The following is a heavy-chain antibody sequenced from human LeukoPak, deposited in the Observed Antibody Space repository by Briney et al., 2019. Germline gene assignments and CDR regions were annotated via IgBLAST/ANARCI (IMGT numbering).Heavy chain of an antibody. D-gene: IGHD1-26*01. V-gene: IGHV1-2*02. CDR1: GYTFTGFY. Sequence: GASVKVSCKTSGYTFTGFYIHWVRQAPGQGLDWMGWINPHSGETNYAPKFQGRVTITTGTSISTAYMELSSLSSDDTALYYCARVIVGATTYGYWGQGTQVTVSS. J-gene: IGHJ4*02. CDR2: INPHSGET. CDR3: ARVIVGATTYGY.